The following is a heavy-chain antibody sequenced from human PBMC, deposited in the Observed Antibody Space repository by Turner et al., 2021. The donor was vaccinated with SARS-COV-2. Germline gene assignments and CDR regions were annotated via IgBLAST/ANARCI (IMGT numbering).Heavy chain of an antibody. CDR2: ISYDGSNK. D-gene: IGHD6-19*01. J-gene: IGHJ4*02. CDR3: ARDSSLGGSGWPIDY. CDR1: GFTFSSYA. Sequence: QVQLVEAGGGVVQPGRSLRLPCAAAGFTFSSYAMHWVRQGPGKGLEWVAVISYDGSNKYYADSVKGRFTISRDNSKNTLYLQMNSLRAEDTAVYYCARDSSLGGSGWPIDYWGQGTLVTVSS. V-gene: IGHV3-30-3*01.